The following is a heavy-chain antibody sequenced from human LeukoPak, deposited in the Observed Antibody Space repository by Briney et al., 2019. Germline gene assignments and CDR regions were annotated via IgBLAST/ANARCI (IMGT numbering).Heavy chain of an antibody. CDR2: IKQDGSEK. Sequence: GGSLRLSCAASGFTFSSYWMSWVRQAPGKGLEWVANIKQDGSEKYYVDSVKGRFTISRDNAKNSLYLQVNSLRAEDTAVDYFARNQRRLDYWGQGPLVTVSS. J-gene: IGHJ4*02. CDR3: ARNQRRLDY. CDR1: GFTFSSYW. D-gene: IGHD1-14*01. V-gene: IGHV3-7*01.